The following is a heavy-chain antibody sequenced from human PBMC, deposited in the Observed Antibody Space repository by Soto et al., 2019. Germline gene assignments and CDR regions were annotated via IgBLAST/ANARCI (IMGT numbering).Heavy chain of an antibody. V-gene: IGHV3-23*01. CDR3: AKDDFTDRGDDYFEY. Sequence: GSLMLSCAASGFSFTNFAMSWVRQAPGKGLEWVAGIGASGDITWYADSVKGRLSISRDNSKNTLYLQLNSLRFEDTAVYYCAKDDFTDRGDDYFEYWGPGTMVNVSA. J-gene: IGHJ4*02. CDR1: GFSFTNFA. D-gene: IGHD2-21*02. CDR2: IGASGDIT.